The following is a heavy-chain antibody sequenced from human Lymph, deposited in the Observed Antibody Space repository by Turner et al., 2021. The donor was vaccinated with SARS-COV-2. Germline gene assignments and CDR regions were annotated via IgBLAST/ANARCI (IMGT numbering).Heavy chain of an antibody. CDR3: ARYGSGGYFYYGLDV. CDR1: GFTFSTYA. J-gene: IGHJ6*02. CDR2: ISYEGSNK. Sequence: QAQLVESGGGVAPPGRSLSSHCAASGFTFSTYAIHWVRQAAGKGLEWVAVISYEGSNKYYADSVKGRFTISRDNSKNTLYLQMNSLRAEDTAVYYCARYGSGGYFYYGLDVWGQGTTVTVSS. D-gene: IGHD3-10*01. V-gene: IGHV3-30*04.